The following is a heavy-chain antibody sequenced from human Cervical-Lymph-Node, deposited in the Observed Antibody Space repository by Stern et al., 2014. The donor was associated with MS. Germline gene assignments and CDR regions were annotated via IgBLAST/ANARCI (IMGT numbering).Heavy chain of an antibody. V-gene: IGHV1-69*06. CDR3: ARGAGDNWFDP. CDR1: GD. CDR2: IIRPVGTA. D-gene: IGHD3-10*01. J-gene: IGHJ5*02. Sequence: QVQLGQSGAVVKKPGSSVRVSCKASGDISWLRQAPGQGLEWMGGIIRPVGTAHYTQRFQGRLTITADRSTNTTYMELTSLRSDDTAIYYCARGAGDNWFDPWGQGTLVSVSS.